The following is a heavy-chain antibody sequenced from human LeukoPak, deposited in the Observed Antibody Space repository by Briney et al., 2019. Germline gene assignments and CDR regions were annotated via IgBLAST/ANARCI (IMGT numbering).Heavy chain of an antibody. J-gene: IGHJ4*02. CDR2: ITYDGSNK. CDR3: AKRALEWELLFDY. D-gene: IGHD1-26*01. V-gene: IGHV3-30*02. CDR1: GFTFSTYG. Sequence: GGSLRLSCAASGFTFSTYGMHWVRQAPGKGLEWVSFITYDGSNKYYADSVKGRFTISRENSKNTLYLQMNSLRTEDTAVYYCAKRALEWELLFDYWGQGTLVTVSS.